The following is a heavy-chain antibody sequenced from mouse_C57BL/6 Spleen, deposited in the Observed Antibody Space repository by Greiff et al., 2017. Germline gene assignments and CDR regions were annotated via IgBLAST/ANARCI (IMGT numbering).Heavy chain of an antibody. CDR2: FYPGSGSI. J-gene: IGHJ1*03. D-gene: IGHD1-1*01. V-gene: IGHV1-62-2*01. CDR3: ARHEERPSFYYGSSYGYFDV. Sequence: QVQLQQSGAELVKPGASVKLSCKASGYTFTEYTIHWVKQRSGQGLEWIGWFYPGSGSIKYNEKFKDKATLTADKSSSTVYMELSRLTSEDSAVXFCARHEERPSFYYGSSYGYFDVWGTGTTVTVSS. CDR1: GYTFTEYT.